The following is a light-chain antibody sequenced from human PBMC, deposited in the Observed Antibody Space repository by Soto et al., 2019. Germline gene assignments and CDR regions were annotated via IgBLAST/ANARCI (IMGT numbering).Light chain of an antibody. Sequence: QSVLTQPRSVSGSPGQSVTISCTGTSSDVGGYNYVSWYQQHPGKAPKLMIYDVSKRPSGVPDRFSGSKSGNTASLTISGLQAEDEADYHCCSYAGSHTYVVGSGTKLTVL. J-gene: IGLJ1*01. CDR3: CSYAGSHTYV. V-gene: IGLV2-11*01. CDR2: DVS. CDR1: SSDVGGYNY.